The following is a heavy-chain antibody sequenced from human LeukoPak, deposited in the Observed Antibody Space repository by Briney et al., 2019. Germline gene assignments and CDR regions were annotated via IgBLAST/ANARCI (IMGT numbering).Heavy chain of an antibody. V-gene: IGHV4-34*01. D-gene: IGHD4-23*01. CDR1: GGSFSGYY. Sequence: PSETLSLTCAVYGGSFSGYYWSWIRQPPGKGLEWIGEINHSGSTNYNPSLKSRVTISVDTSKNQFSLKLSSVTAADTAVYYCARLGTINGDYGGDYWGQGTLVTVSS. CDR2: INHSGST. J-gene: IGHJ4*02. CDR3: ARLGTINGDYGGDY.